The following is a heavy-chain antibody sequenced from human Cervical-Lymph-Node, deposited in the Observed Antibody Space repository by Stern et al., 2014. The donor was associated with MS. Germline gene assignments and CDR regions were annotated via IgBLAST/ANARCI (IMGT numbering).Heavy chain of an antibody. Sequence: VQLMQSGAEVKKPGESLKISCKTAGYSFTNYWIGWVRQMPGKGLEWMGIIYPSNSDTRYSPSFQVQVIISADKSIGTAYLQWRSLKASDSGIYYCARGAPPENWGQGTLVTVSS. CDR2: IYPSNSDT. V-gene: IGHV5-51*03. CDR1: GYSFTNYW. D-gene: IGHD1-26*01. J-gene: IGHJ4*02. CDR3: ARGAPPEN.